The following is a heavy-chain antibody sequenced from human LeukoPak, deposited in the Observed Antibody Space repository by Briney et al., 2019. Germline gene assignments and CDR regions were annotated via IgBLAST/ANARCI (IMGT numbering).Heavy chain of an antibody. D-gene: IGHD5-18*01. CDR3: VRLRYTYGKNFDC. CDR1: GFTFKGYW. CDR2: IQQDGSEK. J-gene: IGHJ4*02. Sequence: TGGSLRLSCAASGFTFKGYWMSWVRQAPGKGLEWVANIQQDGSEKKYVDSVKGRFTISRDNAKNSLYLQMDSLRAEDTAVYNCVRLRYTYGKNFDCWGQGTLVTVSS. V-gene: IGHV3-7*01.